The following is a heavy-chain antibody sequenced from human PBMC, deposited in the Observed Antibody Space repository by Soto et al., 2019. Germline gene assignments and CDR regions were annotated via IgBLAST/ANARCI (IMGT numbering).Heavy chain of an antibody. CDR1: GFTFGNYG. CDR2: TSYDGNNK. V-gene: IGHV3-30*18. J-gene: IGHJ4*02. CDR3: AKGGGSARDFDY. D-gene: IGHD1-26*01. Sequence: QVQLVDSGGDVVQPGGSLRLSCTGSGFTFGNYGMHWVRQAPGKGLEWVASTSYDGNNKYYADSLKGRFTISRDNSKKMVYLQMTSLGPEDTAVYYGAKGGGSARDFDYWGQGALVTDSS.